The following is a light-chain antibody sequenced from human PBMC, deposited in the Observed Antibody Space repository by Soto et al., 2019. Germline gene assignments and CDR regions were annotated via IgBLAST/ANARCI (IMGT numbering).Light chain of an antibody. Sequence: QSVLTQPASVSGSPGQSISISCTGTSSDIGGSKYVSWYQQHPGTAPKLLIYEVTYRPSGVSDRFSGSKSGNTASLTVSGLQAEDEDDYYCSSYSSSATLYVFGTGTKLTVL. CDR1: SSDIGGSKY. V-gene: IGLV2-14*01. J-gene: IGLJ1*01. CDR2: EVT. CDR3: SSYSSSATLYV.